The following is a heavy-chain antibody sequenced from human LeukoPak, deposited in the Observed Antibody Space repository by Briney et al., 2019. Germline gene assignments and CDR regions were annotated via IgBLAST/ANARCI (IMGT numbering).Heavy chain of an antibody. D-gene: IGHD2-15*01. J-gene: IGHJ4*02. CDR3: ARDGGSYFDS. CDR2: IYHSGGT. CDR1: GGSINSGGFS. V-gene: IGHV4-30-2*01. Sequence: PSETLSLTCSVSGGSINSGGFSWSWIRQPPGKGLEWIGYIYHSGGTYYNPSLKSRVTISLDRSKNQFSLRLGSVAAADTAVYYCARDGGSYFDSWGQGTLVTVSS.